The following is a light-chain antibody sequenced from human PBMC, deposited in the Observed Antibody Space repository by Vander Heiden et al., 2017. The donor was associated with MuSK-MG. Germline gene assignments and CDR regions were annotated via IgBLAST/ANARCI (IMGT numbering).Light chain of an antibody. J-gene: IGKJ4*01. V-gene: IGKV1-33*01. CDR2: DVS. CDR1: QDISSF. CDR3: QQHDSLPLT. Sequence: DIQMTQSPSSLSASVGDRVTITCQASQDISSFLNWYQQKPGKAPKLLISDVSIFEMGVPSRFSGSGSGTDFTFTINNLQPEDIATYYCQQHDSLPLTFGGGTKVDMK.